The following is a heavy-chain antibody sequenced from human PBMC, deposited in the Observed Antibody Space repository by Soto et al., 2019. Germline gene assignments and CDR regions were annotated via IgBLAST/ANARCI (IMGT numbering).Heavy chain of an antibody. CDR1: GGSFSGYY. J-gene: IGHJ4*02. V-gene: IGHV4-59*08. Sequence: NPSETLSLTCAVYGGSFSGYYWSWIRQPPGKGLEWIGYIYYSGSTNYNPSLKSRVTISVDTSKNQFSLKLSSVTAADTAVYYCARHRGDYYDSSGYEFDYWGQGTLVTVSS. CDR2: IYYSGST. D-gene: IGHD3-22*01. CDR3: ARHRGDYYDSSGYEFDY.